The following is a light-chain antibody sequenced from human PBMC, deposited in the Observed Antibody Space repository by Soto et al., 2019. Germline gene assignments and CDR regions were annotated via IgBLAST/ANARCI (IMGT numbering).Light chain of an antibody. CDR1: SSDVGAYDH. J-gene: IGLJ1*01. CDR3: CSFAAMSPYV. CDR2: DVN. Sequence: QSALTQPRSVSGSPGQSVTISCTGTSSDVGAYDHVSWYQQHPGKAPKLMIHDVNQRPSGVPDRLSGSKSGNTASLTISGLQAEDEADYYCCSFAAMSPYVFGTGTKLTVL. V-gene: IGLV2-11*01.